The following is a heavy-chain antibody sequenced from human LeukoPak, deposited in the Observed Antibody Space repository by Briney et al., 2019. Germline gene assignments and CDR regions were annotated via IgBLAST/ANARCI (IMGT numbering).Heavy chain of an antibody. CDR2: IHYTGST. CDR1: DDSISSSISNYY. Sequence: SGTLSLTCTVSDDSISSSISNYYWSWIRQPPGKGLEWIGYIHYTGSTNYNPSLKNRITISGDTSKSQFSLKLTSVTAADTAVYYCARENIYMHYFDYWGQGTLVTVSS. CDR3: ARENIYMHYFDY. J-gene: IGHJ4*02. D-gene: IGHD2/OR15-2a*01. V-gene: IGHV4-61*01.